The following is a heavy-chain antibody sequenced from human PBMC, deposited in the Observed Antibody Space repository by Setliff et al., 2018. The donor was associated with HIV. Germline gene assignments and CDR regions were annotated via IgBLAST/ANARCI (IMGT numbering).Heavy chain of an antibody. V-gene: IGHV4-39*01. Sequence: SETPSLTCTVSGGSISSSGPGYYWGWVRQAPGGGLEWIGGVYYSGSTYYNPSLKSRVTISLDTSKNQLSLRLTSMTAADTAVYYCARSQPDTIFGVVIFDYWGQGKMVTVSS. CDR3: ARSQPDTIFGVVIFDY. CDR2: VYYSGST. D-gene: IGHD3-3*01. CDR1: GGSISSSGPGYY. J-gene: IGHJ4*02.